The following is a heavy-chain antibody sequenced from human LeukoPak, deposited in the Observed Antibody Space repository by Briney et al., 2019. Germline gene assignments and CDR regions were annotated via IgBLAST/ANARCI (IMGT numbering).Heavy chain of an antibody. CDR2: IYYTGST. D-gene: IGHD6-13*01. V-gene: IGHV4-59*01. J-gene: IGHJ4*02. CDR3: ARDRPGGSSLDY. CDR1: GGSISSYY. Sequence: SETLSLTCAVSGGSISSYYWSRIRQPPGKGLEWIGYIYYTGSTNYNPSLKSRVTISVDTSKNQFSLKLNSVTAADTAVYYCARDRPGGSSLDYWGQGTLVTVSS.